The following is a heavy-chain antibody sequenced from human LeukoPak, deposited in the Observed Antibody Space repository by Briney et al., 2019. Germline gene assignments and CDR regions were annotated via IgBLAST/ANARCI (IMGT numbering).Heavy chain of an antibody. D-gene: IGHD3-10*01. Sequence: GASVKVSCKVSGYTLTELSMHWVRQAPGKGLEWMGGFDPEDGETIYAQKFQGRVTMTEDTSTDTAYMELSSLRSEDTAVYYCATHLRITMVRGVIGLDYWGQGTLVTVSS. CDR3: ATHLRITMVRGVIGLDY. CDR1: GYTLTELS. J-gene: IGHJ4*02. V-gene: IGHV1-24*01. CDR2: FDPEDGET.